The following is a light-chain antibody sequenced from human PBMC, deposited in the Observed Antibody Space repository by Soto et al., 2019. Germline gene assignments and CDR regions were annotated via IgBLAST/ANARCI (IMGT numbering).Light chain of an antibody. V-gene: IGKV4-1*01. CDR2: WAS. CDR3: QQYYSTPPT. J-gene: IGKJ1*01. Sequence: DIVMTQSPDSLAVSLGERATINCKSSQSVLYRSNNKNYLAWYRQKPGQPPKLLIYWASTRESGVPDRFSGSGSGTDFTLTSSSLQAEDVAVYYCQQYYSTPPTFGQGAKVEIK. CDR1: QSVLYRSNNKNY.